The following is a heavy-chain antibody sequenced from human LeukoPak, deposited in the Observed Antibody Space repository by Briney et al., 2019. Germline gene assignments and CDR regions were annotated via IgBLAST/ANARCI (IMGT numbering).Heavy chain of an antibody. CDR2: LYSGGST. Sequence: PGGSLRLSCAASGFTVSSNYMSWVRQAPGKGLEWVSVLYSGGSTYYADSVKGRFTISRDNSKNTLYLQMNSLRAEDTAVYYCARDRRTRYDSSGYYSFGYWGQGTLATVSS. D-gene: IGHD3-22*01. J-gene: IGHJ4*02. V-gene: IGHV3-53*01. CDR1: GFTVSSNY. CDR3: ARDRRTRYDSSGYYSFGY.